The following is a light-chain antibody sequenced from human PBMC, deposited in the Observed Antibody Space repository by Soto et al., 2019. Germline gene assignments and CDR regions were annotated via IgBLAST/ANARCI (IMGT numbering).Light chain of an antibody. CDR3: LQDYNSPIT. J-gene: IGKJ4*01. V-gene: IGKV1-6*01. CDR2: GVS. Sequence: IQLTQAPSSLSASVGDRVTITCRASQDIRDDLGWYQQKPGKAPKLVIYGVSHLQSGVPSRFSGSGFGSDFYLSISSLQPEDSATYYCLQDYNSPITVGGGPKVDIK. CDR1: QDIRDD.